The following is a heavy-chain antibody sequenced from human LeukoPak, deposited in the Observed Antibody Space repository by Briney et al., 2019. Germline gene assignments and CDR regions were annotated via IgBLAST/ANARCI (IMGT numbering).Heavy chain of an antibody. CDR2: VTGDGSST. CDR1: GFTFEDYA. V-gene: IGHV3-43*02. D-gene: IGHD3-22*01. Sequence: GGSLRLSCAASGFTFEDYAMHWVRQAPGKGLEWVSFVTGDGSSTYYADSVKGRFTISRDNSKNSLYLQMNSLRIGDTALYYCAKDRDTTGYEHWGQGTLVTVSS. CDR3: AKDRDTTGYEH. J-gene: IGHJ1*01.